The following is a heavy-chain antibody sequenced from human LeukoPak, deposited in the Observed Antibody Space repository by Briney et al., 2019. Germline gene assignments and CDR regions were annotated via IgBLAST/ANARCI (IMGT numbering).Heavy chain of an antibody. CDR2: INPSGGRT. CDR1: GDTFTTYY. CDR3: ARARPYCSGGSCYTSIYYFDY. J-gene: IGHJ4*02. Sequence: ASVKVSCKASGDTFTTYYMHWVRQAPGQGLEWMGVINPSGGRTSYAQKFQGRVTMTRDTSTSTAYMELRSLRSDDTAVYYCARARPYCSGGSCYTSIYYFDYWGQGTLVTVSS. V-gene: IGHV1-46*01. D-gene: IGHD2-15*01.